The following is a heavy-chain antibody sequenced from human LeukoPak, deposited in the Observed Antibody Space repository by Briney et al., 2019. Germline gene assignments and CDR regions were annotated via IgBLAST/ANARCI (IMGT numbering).Heavy chain of an antibody. V-gene: IGHV1-2*02. CDR2: INPNSGYT. CDR3: ARDPSYARRGGSFDY. Sequence: GASVKVKCMASGYTFTDYYMHWVRQAPGQGLEWMGWINPNSGYTNYAQKLEGRVTMTTDTSTSTAYMELRTVGSDDTAVYYWARDPSYARRGGSFDYWGQGTLVTVSP. D-gene: IGHD3-16*01. CDR1: GYTFTDYY. J-gene: IGHJ4*02.